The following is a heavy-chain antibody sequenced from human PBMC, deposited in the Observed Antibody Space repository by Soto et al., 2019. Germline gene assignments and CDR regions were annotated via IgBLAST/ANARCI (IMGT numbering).Heavy chain of an antibody. D-gene: IGHD3-22*01. Sequence: GASVKVSCKASGGTFSSYTISWVRQAPGQGLEWMGRIIPILGIANYAQKFQGRVTITADKSTSTAYMELSSLRSEDTAVYYCASSYYDSSAAFDYWGQGTLVTVSS. V-gene: IGHV1-69*02. CDR2: IIPILGIA. J-gene: IGHJ4*02. CDR1: GGTFSSYT. CDR3: ASSYYDSSAAFDY.